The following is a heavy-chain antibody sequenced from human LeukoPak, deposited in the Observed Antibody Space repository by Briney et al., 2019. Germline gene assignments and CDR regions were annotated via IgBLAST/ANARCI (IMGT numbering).Heavy chain of an antibody. CDR2: ITPNSGDT. D-gene: IGHD3-3*01. CDR3: ARDLVGGIWSAGF. Sequence: ASVKVSCKTSGYTFTGYYVHWTRQAPGQGLEWMGRITPNSGDTIYAQKFQGRATMTRDTSISAAYMELNSLTSDDTAIYYCARDLVGGIWSAGFWGQGTLVTVSS. CDR1: GYTFTGYY. V-gene: IGHV1-2*06. J-gene: IGHJ4*02.